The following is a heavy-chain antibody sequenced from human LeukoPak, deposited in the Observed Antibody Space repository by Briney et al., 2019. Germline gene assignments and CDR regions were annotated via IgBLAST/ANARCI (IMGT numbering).Heavy chain of an antibody. CDR1: GGSISSYY. D-gene: IGHD3/OR15-3a*01. J-gene: IGHJ4*02. CDR3: ARHRGTGPTGDLDY. Sequence: SETLSLTCTVSGGSISSYYWSWIRQPPGKGLEWIGYIYYSGSTNCNPSLKSRVTISVDTSKNQFSLKLSSVTVADTAVYYCARHRGTGPTGDLDYWGQGTLVTVSS. V-gene: IGHV4-59*08. CDR2: IYYSGST.